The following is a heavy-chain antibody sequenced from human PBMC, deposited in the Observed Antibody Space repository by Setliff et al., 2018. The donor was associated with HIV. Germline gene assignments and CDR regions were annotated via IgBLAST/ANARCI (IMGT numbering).Heavy chain of an antibody. V-gene: IGHV4-61*09. CDR3: ARGPMIARVFDY. J-gene: IGHJ4*02. CDR1: GGSISSGGYY. CDR2: ISTSGST. D-gene: IGHD3-22*01. Sequence: SETLSLTCTVSGGSISSGGYYWSWIRQPAGKGLEWIGHISTSGSTNYNPSLKSRVTISVDTSKNQFSLKVRSVTAADTAVYYCARGPMIARVFDYWGQGTLVTVSS.